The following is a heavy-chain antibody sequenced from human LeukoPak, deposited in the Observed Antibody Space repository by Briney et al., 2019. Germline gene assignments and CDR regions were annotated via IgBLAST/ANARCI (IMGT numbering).Heavy chain of an antibody. J-gene: IGHJ4*02. CDR1: GFTFSSYW. CDR2: IKQDGSEK. D-gene: IGHD5-18*01. V-gene: IGHV3-7*03. Sequence: PGGSPRLSCAASGFTFSSYWMSWVRQAPGKGLEWVANIKQDGSEKYYVDSVKGRFTISRDNAKNSLYLQMNSLRAEGTAVYYCARDPSPNRYGYPAFDYWGQGTLVTVSS. CDR3: ARDPSPNRYGYPAFDY.